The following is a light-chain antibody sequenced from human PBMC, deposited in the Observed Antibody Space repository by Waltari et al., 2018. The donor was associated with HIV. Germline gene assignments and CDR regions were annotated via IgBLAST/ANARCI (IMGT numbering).Light chain of an antibody. CDR1: QSISDW. Sequence: DIQLTQSPSTLSASIGDRVTITCRASQSISDWLAWYQQLPGRAPNLLIYKASNLQSGVPPRFSGSGSGTEFTLSINGPQPEDVATYYCQQYDTFPWTFGLGTKVEIK. J-gene: IGKJ1*01. V-gene: IGKV1-5*03. CDR3: QQYDTFPWT. CDR2: KAS.